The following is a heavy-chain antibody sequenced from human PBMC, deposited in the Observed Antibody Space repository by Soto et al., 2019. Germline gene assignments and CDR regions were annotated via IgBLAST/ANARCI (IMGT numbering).Heavy chain of an antibody. CDR2: IIPILGIA. D-gene: IGHD3-9*01. CDR1: GGTFSSYT. Sequence: ASVKVSCKASGGTFSSYTISWVRQAPGQGLEWMGRIIPILGIANYAQKFQGRVTITADKSTSTAYMELSSLRSEDTAVYYCARARSLNYDILTGYYDYYYMDVWGKGTTVTVSS. J-gene: IGHJ6*03. CDR3: ARARSLNYDILTGYYDYYYMDV. V-gene: IGHV1-69*02.